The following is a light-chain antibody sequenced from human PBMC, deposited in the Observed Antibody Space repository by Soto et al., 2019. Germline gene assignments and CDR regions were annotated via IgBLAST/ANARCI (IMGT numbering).Light chain of an antibody. CDR2: GAS. Sequence: EKVMTRSPATLSVSPGEGATRSCRTSQGVSRDLAWYQQKPGQAPRLLIYGASTRATGIPARFSGSGSGTEFTLTISSLQSEDFAVYYCQQYNNGPRTFGQGTKVE. CDR1: QGVSRD. J-gene: IGKJ1*01. CDR3: QQYNNGPRT. V-gene: IGKV3-15*01.